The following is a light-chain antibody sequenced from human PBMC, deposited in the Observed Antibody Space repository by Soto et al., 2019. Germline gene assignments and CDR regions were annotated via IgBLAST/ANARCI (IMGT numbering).Light chain of an antibody. CDR1: SSDVGGYNY. CDR2: DVS. Sequence: QSVLTQARSVSGSPGQSFTIACTGTSSDVGGYNYVPRYQQHPGKAPKLMIYDVSKRPSGVPDRFSGSKSGNTASLTISGLQAEDEADYYCCSYAGSYTWAFGTGTKVTVL. V-gene: IGLV2-11*01. J-gene: IGLJ1*01. CDR3: CSYAGSYTWA.